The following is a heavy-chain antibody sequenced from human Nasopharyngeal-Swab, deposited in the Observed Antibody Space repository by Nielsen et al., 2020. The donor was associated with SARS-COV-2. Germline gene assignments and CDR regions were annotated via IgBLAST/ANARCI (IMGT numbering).Heavy chain of an antibody. D-gene: IGHD2-2*01. CDR2: INHSGST. Sequence: RQAPGKGLEWIGEINHSGSTNYNPSLKSRATISVDTSKNQFSLKLSSVTAADTAVYYCARGSVVPAAPAVDYFDYWGQGTLVTVSS. V-gene: IGHV4-34*01. CDR3: ARGSVVPAAPAVDYFDY. J-gene: IGHJ4*02.